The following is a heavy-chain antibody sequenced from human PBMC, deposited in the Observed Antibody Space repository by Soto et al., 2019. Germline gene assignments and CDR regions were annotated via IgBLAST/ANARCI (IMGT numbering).Heavy chain of an antibody. D-gene: IGHD4-17*01. J-gene: IGHJ4*02. CDR3: VNNYFRDGDYASVFDF. Sequence: QVQLVESGGGVVQPGRSLRVSCATSGFTFGSYGMHWVRQAPGKGLEWVALISYDGLKTYYADSVKGRFTISRDNSKNTLYLQMSSLRVEDTAVYFCVNNYFRDGDYASVFDFWGQGALVTVSS. CDR2: ISYDGLKT. V-gene: IGHV3-30*18. CDR1: GFTFGSYG.